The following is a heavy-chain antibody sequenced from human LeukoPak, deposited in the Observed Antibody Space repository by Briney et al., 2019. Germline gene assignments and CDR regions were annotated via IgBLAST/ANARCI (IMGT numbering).Heavy chain of an antibody. CDR2: ISYDGSNK. Sequence: GGSLRLSCAASGFTFSSYGMHWVRQAPGKGLEWVAVISYDGSNKYYADSVKGRFTISRANSKNTLYLQMNSLRAEDTAVYYCAKDGYGGVDYWGQGTLVTVSS. V-gene: IGHV3-30*18. CDR1: GFTFSSYG. CDR3: AKDGYGGVDY. J-gene: IGHJ4*02. D-gene: IGHD4-23*01.